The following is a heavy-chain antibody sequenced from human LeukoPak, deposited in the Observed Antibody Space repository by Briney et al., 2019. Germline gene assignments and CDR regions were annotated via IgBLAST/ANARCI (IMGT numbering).Heavy chain of an antibody. D-gene: IGHD3-10*01. Sequence: SETLSLTCTVSGGSVSSGSYYWSWIRQPPGKGLEWIGYIYYSGSTNYNPSLKSRVTISVDTSKNQFSLKLSSVTAADTAVCYCATSGSGSIGYFDYWGQGTLVTVSS. CDR3: ATSGSGSIGYFDY. J-gene: IGHJ4*02. CDR1: GGSVSSGSYY. CDR2: IYYSGST. V-gene: IGHV4-61*01.